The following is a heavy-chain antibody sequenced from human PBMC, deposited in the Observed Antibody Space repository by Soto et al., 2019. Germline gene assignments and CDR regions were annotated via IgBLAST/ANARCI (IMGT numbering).Heavy chain of an antibody. D-gene: IGHD6-13*01. Sequence: QVQLVESGGGVVQPGRSLRLSCAASGFTFSSYAMHWVRQAPGKGLEWVAVISDDGSNKYYADSVKGRFTISRDSSKHTLYLQMNMLRAEDTAVYYCARDRQQYYYGMDVWGQGTTVTVSS. V-gene: IGHV3-30-3*01. CDR3: ARDRQQYYYGMDV. CDR2: ISDDGSNK. J-gene: IGHJ6*02. CDR1: GFTFSSYA.